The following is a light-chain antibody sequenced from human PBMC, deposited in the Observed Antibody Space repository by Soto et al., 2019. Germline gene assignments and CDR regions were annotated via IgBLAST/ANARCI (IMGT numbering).Light chain of an antibody. CDR1: NSNIGSKY. J-gene: IGLJ2*01. CDR2: RNN. CDR3: AAWDNNLGGPA. V-gene: IGLV1-47*01. Sequence: QSVLTQPPSASGTPGQRVSISCSGSNSNIGSKYVYWYQQLPGTAPKLLMYRNNQRPSGVPDRFSGSKSGTSASLAISGLRSEDEAAYYCAAWDNNLGGPAFGGGTKVTVL.